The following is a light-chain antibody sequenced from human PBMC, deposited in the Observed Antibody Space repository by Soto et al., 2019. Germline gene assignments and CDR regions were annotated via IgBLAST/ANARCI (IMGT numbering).Light chain of an antibody. J-gene: IGKJ1*01. CDR1: QSVSSSY. CDR2: GAS. CDR3: QQYGSSPQT. Sequence: EIVLTQSPGTLSLSPGERATLSCRASQSVSSSYLAWYQQKPGQAPRLLIYGASSRATGIPDRFSGSESGTDFTLTISRLEPEDFAVYYCQQYGSSPQTFGQGTMVDIK. V-gene: IGKV3-20*01.